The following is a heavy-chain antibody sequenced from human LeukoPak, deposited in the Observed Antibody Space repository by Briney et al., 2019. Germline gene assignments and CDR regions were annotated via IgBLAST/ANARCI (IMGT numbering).Heavy chain of an antibody. Sequence: GGSLRLSCAASGFTFGSYGMHWVRQAPGKGLEWVAVIAYEGSNRYYADSVKGRITISRDNSKNTLYLQMNSLSTEDTAVYYCARGSGFRIAARPFDCWGQGTLVTVSS. CDR2: IAYEGSNR. J-gene: IGHJ4*02. CDR3: ARGSGFRIAARPFDC. CDR1: GFTFGSYG. V-gene: IGHV3-30*03. D-gene: IGHD6-6*01.